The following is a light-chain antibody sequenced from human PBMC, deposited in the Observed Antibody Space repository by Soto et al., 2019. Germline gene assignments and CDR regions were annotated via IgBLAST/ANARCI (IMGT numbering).Light chain of an antibody. CDR2: GDS. CDR3: QCYGIRLTDFVV. CDR1: SSNIGAGYD. Sequence: QSVLTQPPSVSGAPGQKVTISCTGSSSNIGAGYDVNWYQQFPGTAPKLLIYGDSNRPSGVPDRFSGSKSGTSASLAITGLQAGDEADYGCQCYGIRLTDFVVFGGWTKVTVL. V-gene: IGLV1-40*01. J-gene: IGLJ2*01.